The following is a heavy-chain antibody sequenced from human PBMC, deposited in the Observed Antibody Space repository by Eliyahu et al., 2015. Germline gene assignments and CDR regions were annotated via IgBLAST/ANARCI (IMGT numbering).Heavy chain of an antibody. D-gene: IGHD6-13*01. CDR3: ARQQLRGRIAAAGCFDY. V-gene: IGHV4-39*01. J-gene: IGHJ4*02. CDR1: GGXISSSSXY. CDR2: IYYSGST. Sequence: QLQLQESGPGLVKPSETLSLTCTVSGGXISSSSXYWGWIRQPPGKGLEWIGSIYYSGSTYYNPSLKSRVTISVDTSKNQFSLKLSSVTAADTAVYYCARQQLRGRIAAAGCFDYWGQGTLVTVSS.